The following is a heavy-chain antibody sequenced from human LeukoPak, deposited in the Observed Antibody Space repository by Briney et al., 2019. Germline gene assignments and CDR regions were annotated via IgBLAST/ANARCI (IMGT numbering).Heavy chain of an antibody. V-gene: IGHV3-30*02. CDR1: GFTFSRFG. D-gene: IGHD2-21*02. CDR2: IRYDGRDK. Sequence: GGSLRLSCAASGFTFSRFGMHWVRQAPGKGLEWVALIRYDGRDKYYGDSVKGRFTISRDNSKNTLYLQINSLRTEDTAVYYCAKRVCDGVCYSHFHHWGQGTLVTVSS. J-gene: IGHJ4*02. CDR3: AKRVCDGVCYSHFHH.